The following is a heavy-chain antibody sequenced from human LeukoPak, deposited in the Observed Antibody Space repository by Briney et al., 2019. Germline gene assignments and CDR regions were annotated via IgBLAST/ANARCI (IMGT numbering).Heavy chain of an antibody. Sequence: SETLSLTCTVSGGSIRSSSYYWAWIRQPPGKGREWIGSIYYSGTAYYKPSLKSRVTISVDTSKNQFSLTLSSVTAADTAVYYCARRFMGFDYWGQGTLLTVSA. CDR1: GGSIRSSSYY. V-gene: IGHV4-39*01. J-gene: IGHJ4*02. D-gene: IGHD3-3*01. CDR3: ARRFMGFDY. CDR2: IYYSGTA.